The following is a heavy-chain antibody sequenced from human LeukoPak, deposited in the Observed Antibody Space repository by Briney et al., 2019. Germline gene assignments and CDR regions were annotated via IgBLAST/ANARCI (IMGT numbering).Heavy chain of an antibody. V-gene: IGHV3-30-3*01. CDR3: ARDRQGIVGATQGLDY. CDR1: GFTFSSYV. CDR2: ISYDGSNK. J-gene: IGHJ4*02. D-gene: IGHD1-26*01. Sequence: GGSLRLSCAASGFTFSSYVMHWVRQAPGKGLEWVAVISYDGSNKYYADSVKGRFTISRDNSKNTLYLQMNSLRAEDTAVYYCARDRQGIVGATQGLDYWGQGTLVTVSS.